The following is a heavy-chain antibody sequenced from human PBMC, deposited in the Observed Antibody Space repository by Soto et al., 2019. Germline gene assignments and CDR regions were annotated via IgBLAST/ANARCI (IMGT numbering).Heavy chain of an antibody. CDR3: AKDSRGYPGGYFAY. CDR1: GFTFSSYA. Sequence: EVQLLESGGGLVQPGGSLRLSCAASGFTFSSYAMSWVRQAPGKGLEWVSVISGSGGSTYYADSVKGRFTISRDNSKNTLYLQMNSLRAEDPAVYYCAKDSRGYPGGYFAYWGQGTLVTVSS. CDR2: ISGSGGST. V-gene: IGHV3-23*01. J-gene: IGHJ4*02. D-gene: IGHD3-22*01.